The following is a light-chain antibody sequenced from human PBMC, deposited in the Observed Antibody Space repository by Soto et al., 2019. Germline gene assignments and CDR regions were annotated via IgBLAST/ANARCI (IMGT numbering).Light chain of an antibody. V-gene: IGKV3-20*01. J-gene: IGKJ1*01. CDR3: QQYGSSVWT. CDR1: QSVSSSY. CDR2: AAY. Sequence: ENVLTQSPGTLSLSPGERATLSCRASQSVSSSYLAWYQQTPGQAPRLLIFAAYRRATGIPDRFSGSGSGTEFTLTISSLEPEDSAVYYCQQYGSSVWTFGQGTKVEIK.